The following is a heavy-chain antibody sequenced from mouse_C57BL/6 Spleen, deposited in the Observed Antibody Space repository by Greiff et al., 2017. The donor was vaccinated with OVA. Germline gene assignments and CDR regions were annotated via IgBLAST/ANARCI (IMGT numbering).Heavy chain of an antibody. CDR1: GYTFTDYY. D-gene: IGHD1-1*01. CDR2: INPNNGGT. V-gene: IGHV1-26*01. J-gene: IGHJ2*01. CDR3: ARGDYYWGDY. Sequence: EVQLQQSGPELVKPGASVKISCKASGYTFTDYYMNWVKQSHGKSLEWIGDINPNNGGTSYNQKFKGKATLTVDKSSSTAYMELRSLTSEDSAVYYCARGDYYWGDYWGQGTTLTVSS.